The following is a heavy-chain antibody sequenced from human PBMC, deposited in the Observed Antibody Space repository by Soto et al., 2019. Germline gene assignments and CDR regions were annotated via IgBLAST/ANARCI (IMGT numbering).Heavy chain of an antibody. D-gene: IGHD2-15*01. CDR2: IYYTGTI. V-gene: IGHV4-30-4*01. Sequence: QVQLQESGPGLVKPSQTLSLTCTVSGDSIKSADYLWTWIRQPPGEGLEYIGYIYYTGTISYKPSLQSRPAISLDTSKNQFSLKLTSATATDTAVYYCVRMKTGGSRPVDHWGQGTLVTVSS. CDR1: GDSIKSADYL. CDR3: VRMKTGGSRPVDH. J-gene: IGHJ4*02.